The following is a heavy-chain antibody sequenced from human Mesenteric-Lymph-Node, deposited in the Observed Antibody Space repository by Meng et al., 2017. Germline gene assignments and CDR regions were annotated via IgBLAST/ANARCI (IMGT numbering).Heavy chain of an antibody. J-gene: IGHJ5*02. V-gene: IGHV3-23*01. CDR2: ISGSGGST. D-gene: IGHD2-15*01. CDR3: AKDGGSGPAPNWFDP. Sequence: GESLKISCAASGFTFSSYEMNWVRQAPGKGLEWVSDISGSGGSTYYADSVKGRFTISRDNSKNTLYLQMNSLRAEDTAVYYCAKDGGSGPAPNWFDPWGQGTLVTVSS. CDR1: GFTFSSYE.